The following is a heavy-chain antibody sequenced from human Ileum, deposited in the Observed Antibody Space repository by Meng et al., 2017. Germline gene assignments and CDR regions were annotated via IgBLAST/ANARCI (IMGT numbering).Heavy chain of an antibody. V-gene: IGHV3-48*03. CDR3: ARDKNRGYSAEESGFDP. J-gene: IGHJ5*02. CDR2: ISDTGRTI. D-gene: IGHD5-12*01. CDR1: GFTFSAYE. Sequence: GESLKIPCAASGFTFSAYEMNWVRQTPGKGLEWIAYISDTGRTINADSVEGRFTISRDNAKNSVFLQMNSLRVEDTALDYCARDKNRGYSAEESGFDPWGQGTLVTVSS.